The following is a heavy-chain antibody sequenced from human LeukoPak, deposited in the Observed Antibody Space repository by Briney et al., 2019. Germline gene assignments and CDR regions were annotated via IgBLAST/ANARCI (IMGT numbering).Heavy chain of an antibody. J-gene: IGHJ4*02. CDR3: ARVGRYFDWILAWTFDY. CDR2: ISSSGSTI. D-gene: IGHD3-9*01. CDR1: GFTFSDYY. V-gene: IGHV3-11*04. Sequence: PGGSLRLSCAASGFTFSDYYMSWIRQAPGKGLEWVPYISSSGSTIYYADSVKGRFTISRDNAKNSLYLQMNSLRAEDTAVYYCARVGRYFDWILAWTFDYWGQGTLVTVSS.